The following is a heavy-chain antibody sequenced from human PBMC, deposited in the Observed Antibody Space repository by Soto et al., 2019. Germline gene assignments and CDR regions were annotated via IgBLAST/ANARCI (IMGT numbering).Heavy chain of an antibody. V-gene: IGHV4-59*01. CDR2: IHYNGNT. J-gene: IGHJ4*02. CDR3: AREGNLGRWLQPLDF. CDR1: GDSISASS. Sequence: SETLSLSCTVSGDSISASSWSWVRQPPGKGLEWIGNIHYNGNTKYNPSLKSRVTMSVDTSKNQFSLKLISVTAADTAKYFCAREGNLGRWLQPLDFWGQGTLVTVSS. D-gene: IGHD5-12*01.